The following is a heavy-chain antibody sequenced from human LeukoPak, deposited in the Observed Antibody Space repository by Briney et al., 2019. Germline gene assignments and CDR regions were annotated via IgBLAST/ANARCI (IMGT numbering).Heavy chain of an antibody. CDR2: ISGSGGST. Sequence: GGSLRLSCAASGFTFSSYAMSWVRQAPGKGLEWVSAISGSGGSTYYADSVKGRFTISRDNSKNTLYLQMNSLRAEDTAVYYCATRTTSSYYYDSSGYYEPHWGQGTLVTVSS. CDR3: ATRTTSSYYYDSSGYYEPH. D-gene: IGHD3-22*01. J-gene: IGHJ4*02. V-gene: IGHV3-23*01. CDR1: GFTFSSYA.